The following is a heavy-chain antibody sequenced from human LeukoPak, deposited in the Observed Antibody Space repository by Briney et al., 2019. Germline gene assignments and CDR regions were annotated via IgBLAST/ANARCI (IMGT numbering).Heavy chain of an antibody. CDR2: IKSKTDGDTT. J-gene: IGHJ4*02. D-gene: IGHD1-7*01. CDR3: TRDKLELRQFDY. Sequence: GGSLRLSCKVSGFTLSNAWMSWVRQAPGKGLEWVGRIKSKTDGDTTDYAAPVKGRFTISRDDSKDTVYLQMNSLKTEDTAIYYCTRDKLELRQFDYWGQGTLVTVSS. CDR1: GFTLSNAW. V-gene: IGHV3-15*01.